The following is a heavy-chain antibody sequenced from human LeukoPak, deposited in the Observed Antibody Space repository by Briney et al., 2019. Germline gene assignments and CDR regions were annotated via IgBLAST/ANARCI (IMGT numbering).Heavy chain of an antibody. J-gene: IGHJ3*02. CDR2: IHSSGST. D-gene: IGHD5-12*01. CDR1: GGSISSGYYY. CDR3: ARDLPLSGTFDI. V-gene: IGHV4-31*03. Sequence: SETLSLTCTVSGGSISSGYYYWSWFRQHPERGLEWIGYIHSSGSTYFNPSLKSRLTISLDTSKNQFSLKLSSVAAADTAVYYCARDLPLSGTFDIWGQGTMVTVSS.